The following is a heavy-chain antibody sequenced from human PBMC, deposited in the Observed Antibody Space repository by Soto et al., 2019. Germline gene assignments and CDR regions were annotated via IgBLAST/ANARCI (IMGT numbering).Heavy chain of an antibody. Sequence: QVQLVQSGAEVKKPGSSVKVSCKASGGTFSGYAISWVRQAPGQGLEWMGEIIPMFGTSNYAQKFQGRVTITADESTRTAYMELSSLRSEDTAVYYCARGSCSSTSCYKEYSFDLWGQGTLVTVSS. J-gene: IGHJ4*02. D-gene: IGHD2-2*02. CDR1: GGTFSGYA. CDR3: ARGSCSSTSCYKEYSFDL. V-gene: IGHV1-69*01. CDR2: IIPMFGTS.